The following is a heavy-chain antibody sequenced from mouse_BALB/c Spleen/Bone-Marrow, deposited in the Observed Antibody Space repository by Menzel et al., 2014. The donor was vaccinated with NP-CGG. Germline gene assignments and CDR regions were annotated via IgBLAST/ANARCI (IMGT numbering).Heavy chain of an antibody. CDR1: GYTFSSYW. V-gene: IGHV1-9*01. CDR3: ASPIYYGNYGFAY. CDR2: ILPGSGSI. D-gene: IGHD2-1*01. Sequence: VKLMESGAELMKPGASVKISCKATGYTFSSYWIECVKQRPGHGLEWIGEILPGSGSIKYNEKFKGKATFTADTSSNTAYMQLSSLTSEDSAVYYRASPIYYGNYGFAYWGQGTLVTVSA. J-gene: IGHJ3*01.